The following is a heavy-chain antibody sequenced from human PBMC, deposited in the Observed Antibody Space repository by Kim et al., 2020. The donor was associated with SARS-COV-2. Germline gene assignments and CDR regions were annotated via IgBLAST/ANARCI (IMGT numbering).Heavy chain of an antibody. V-gene: IGHV1-3*01. J-gene: IGHJ4*02. Sequence: NIKYSQNVQGSATLAWDTSANTAYMELSSLRSEDTAVYFCARDLLHTGFDFWGQGTLVTVSS. CDR2: NI. CDR3: ARDLLHTGFDF. D-gene: IGHD2-8*02.